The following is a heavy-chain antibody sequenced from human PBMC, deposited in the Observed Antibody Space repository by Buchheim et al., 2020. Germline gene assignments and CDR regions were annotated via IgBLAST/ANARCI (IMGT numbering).Heavy chain of an antibody. Sequence: QGQLVESGGGLVQPGTSLRLSCAASGFTFSNYGMHWVRQAPGRGLEWVAVISCNGSRTYYADSVKGRFTISRDNLRNTLYLQMHNLRDGDTAMYHCENTRWGVSDRTPYNWGQGT. CDR3: ENTRWGVSDRTPYN. CDR2: ISCNGSRT. D-gene: IGHD3-16*01. J-gene: IGHJ4*02. CDR1: GFTFSNYG. V-gene: IGHV3-30*18.